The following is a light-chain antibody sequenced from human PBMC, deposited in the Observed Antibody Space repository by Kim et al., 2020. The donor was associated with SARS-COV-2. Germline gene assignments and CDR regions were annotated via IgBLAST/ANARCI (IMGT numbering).Light chain of an antibody. CDR3: TSYTSNNTWV. CDR2: DVS. J-gene: IGLJ3*02. CDR1: SSDVGRYNY. Sequence: QSALTQPASVSGSLGQSITISCTGTSSDVGRYNYVSWYQQHPGKAPKLMIYDVSKRPSGVSNRFSGSKSGNTASLTISGLQAEDEADYYCTSYTSNNTWVFGGGTQLTVL. V-gene: IGLV2-14*03.